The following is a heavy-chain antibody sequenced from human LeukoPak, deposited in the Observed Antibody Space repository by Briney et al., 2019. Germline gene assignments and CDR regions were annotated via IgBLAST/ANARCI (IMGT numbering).Heavy chain of an antibody. D-gene: IGHD3-22*01. Sequence: ASVKVSCKASGYTFTSYGISLVRQSPGQRLEWMGWISAYIVNTNYAQKLQGRVTMTTDTSTSTAYMELRSLRSDDTTVYYCARAPRITMIVVGIPPGYDYWGQGTLVTVSS. CDR3: ARAPRITMIVVGIPPGYDY. CDR2: ISAYIVNT. CDR1: GYTFTSYG. V-gene: IGHV1-18*01. J-gene: IGHJ4*02.